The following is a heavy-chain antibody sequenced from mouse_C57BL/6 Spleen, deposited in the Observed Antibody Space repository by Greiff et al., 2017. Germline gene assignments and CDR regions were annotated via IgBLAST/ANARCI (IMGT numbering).Heavy chain of an antibody. Sequence: EVKLMESGGGLVKPGGSLKLSCAASGFTFSSYTMSWVRQTPEKRLEWVATISGGGGNTYYPDSVKGRFTISRDNAKNTLYLQMSSLRSEDTALYYCARQVTGFDYWGQGTTLTVSS. V-gene: IGHV5-9*01. CDR2: ISGGGGNT. CDR3: ARQVTGFDY. J-gene: IGHJ2*01. D-gene: IGHD2-1*01. CDR1: GFTFSSYT.